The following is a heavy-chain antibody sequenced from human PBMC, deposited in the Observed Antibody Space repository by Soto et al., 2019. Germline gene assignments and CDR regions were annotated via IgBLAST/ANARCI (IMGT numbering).Heavy chain of an antibody. CDR1: GFTFSTYS. J-gene: IGHJ5*02. CDR3: ARDRGDYASSWFDT. V-gene: IGHV3-48*01. D-gene: IGHD4-17*01. CDR2: ISGSRGTI. Sequence: EVRLVESGGGLVQPGGSLRLSCAASGFTFSTYSMNWVRQAPGKGLEWVSYISGSRGTIDYADSEKGRFTISRDNAKNSLYLQMNSLRAEDTAVYFCARDRGDYASSWFDTWGQGTLVIVSA.